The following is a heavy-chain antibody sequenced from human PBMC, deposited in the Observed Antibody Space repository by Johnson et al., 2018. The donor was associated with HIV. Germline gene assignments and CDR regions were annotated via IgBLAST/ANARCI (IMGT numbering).Heavy chain of an antibody. CDR2: IYSGGST. Sequence: VQLVESGGGLIQPGGSLRLSCAASGFTVSSNYMSWVRQAPGKGLEWVSVIYSGGSTYYADSVKGRFTISRDNSKDTLYLQMNNARVEDTALYYCARDGPSGEYYSFWSGALGSRHALDIWGQGTMVTVSS. J-gene: IGHJ3*02. CDR3: ARDGPSGEYYSFWSGALGSRHALDI. V-gene: IGHV3-53*01. CDR1: GFTVSSNY. D-gene: IGHD3-3*01.